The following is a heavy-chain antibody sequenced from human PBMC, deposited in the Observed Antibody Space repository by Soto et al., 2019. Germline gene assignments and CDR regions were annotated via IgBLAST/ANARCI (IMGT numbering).Heavy chain of an antibody. Sequence: EVQLVQSGAEVKKPGESLRISCKGCGYSFTSYWISWVRQMPGKGLEWMGRIDPSDSYTNYSPSFRGHVTISADKSIGTAYLQWSSLKASDTAMYFCARLNHYYDTAGDYWGQGTLVTVSS. CDR2: IDPSDSYT. V-gene: IGHV5-10-1*01. D-gene: IGHD3-22*01. J-gene: IGHJ4*02. CDR3: ARLNHYYDTAGDY. CDR1: GYSFTSYW.